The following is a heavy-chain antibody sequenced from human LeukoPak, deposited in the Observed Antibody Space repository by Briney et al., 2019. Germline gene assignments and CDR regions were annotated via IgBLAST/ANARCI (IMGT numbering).Heavy chain of an antibody. J-gene: IGHJ3*01. Sequence: SETLSLTCAVSGDSISNTRWWSWVRQSPKKGLEWIGEVSHSGNTNYNPSLNSRVAISVDKSKNHFSLKLTSVTAADTAVYCCASWSVAGVIPDAFDVWGQGTVVTVSS. CDR3: ASWSVAGVIPDAFDV. D-gene: IGHD6-19*01. CDR2: VSHSGNT. CDR1: GDSISNTRW. V-gene: IGHV4-4*01.